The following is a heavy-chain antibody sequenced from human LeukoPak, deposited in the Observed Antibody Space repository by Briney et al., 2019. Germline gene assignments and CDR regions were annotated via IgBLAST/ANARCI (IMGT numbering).Heavy chain of an antibody. V-gene: IGHV3-23*01. D-gene: IGHD3-22*01. Sequence: PGGSLRLSCAASGFTFRSYALTWVRQPPGRGLEWVSGINGSGSSTYYPDSVKGRFTISRDNSKNTLYLQMKSLRADDTAIYYCAKGLSEVVVTGGIDHWGRGTLVTVSS. CDR3: AKGLSEVVVTGGIDH. J-gene: IGHJ4*02. CDR1: GFTFRSYA. CDR2: INGSGSST.